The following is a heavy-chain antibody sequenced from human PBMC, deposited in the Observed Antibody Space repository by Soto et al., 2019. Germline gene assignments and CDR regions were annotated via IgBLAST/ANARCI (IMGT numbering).Heavy chain of an antibody. CDR1: GYTFINYS. D-gene: IGHD6-19*01. Sequence: QVQLVQSGAEVKKPGASVKVSCKASGYTFINYSIGWVRQAPGQGLEWLGWISANNGNTNYAQELQGRVSMTTDTSTGTAYMELKSLRSDEKAVYYCARESSAWYLGSEYWGQGTLVTVSS. V-gene: IGHV1-18*04. J-gene: IGHJ4*02. CDR2: ISANNGNT. CDR3: ARESSAWYLGSEY.